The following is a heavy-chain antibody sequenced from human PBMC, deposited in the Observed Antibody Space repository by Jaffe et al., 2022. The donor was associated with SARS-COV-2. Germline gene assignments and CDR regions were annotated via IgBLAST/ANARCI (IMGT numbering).Heavy chain of an antibody. CDR3: AREPPSEWLLGRFFDY. J-gene: IGHJ4*02. CDR1: GGSISSGSYY. Sequence: QVQLQESGPGLVKPSQTLSLTCTVSGGSISSGSYYWSWIRQPAGKGLEWIGRIYTSGSTNYNPSLKSRVTISVDTSKNQFSLKLSSVTAADTAVYYCAREPPSEWLLGRFFDYWGQGTLVTVSS. D-gene: IGHD5-12*01. CDR2: IYTSGST. V-gene: IGHV4-61*02.